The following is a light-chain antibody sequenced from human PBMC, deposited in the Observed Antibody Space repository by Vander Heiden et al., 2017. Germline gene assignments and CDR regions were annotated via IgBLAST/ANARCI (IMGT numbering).Light chain of an antibody. CDR3: CSDAEGVSISLV. CDR1: SSDVGGYSL. CDR2: EGS. J-gene: IGLJ1*01. Sequence: TLAEPPAVYECRCRSTPIPCTGTSSDVGGYSLVSWYQQHPGKAPKLIIYEGSQRPSGVSNRFSGAKSGNTASPTISRRQAEDDADYYCCSDAEGVSISLVFGTGTKVTVL. V-gene: IGLV2-23*01.